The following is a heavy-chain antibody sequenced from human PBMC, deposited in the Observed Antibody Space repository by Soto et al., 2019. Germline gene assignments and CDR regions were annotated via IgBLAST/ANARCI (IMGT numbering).Heavy chain of an antibody. J-gene: IGHJ4*02. D-gene: IGHD6-19*01. V-gene: IGHV3-30*18. CDR1: GFSFTTYG. CDR3: AKDSSAWTLDY. Sequence: QGQLVESGGGVVRPGTSLRLSCAASGFSFTTYGMHWVRQAPGKGLAWVAFISYDGNVKHYADSVKGRFTISRDNSKNTLYLQMNSLRTEDTAVYFCAKDSSAWTLDYWGQGTLVTVSS. CDR2: ISYDGNVK.